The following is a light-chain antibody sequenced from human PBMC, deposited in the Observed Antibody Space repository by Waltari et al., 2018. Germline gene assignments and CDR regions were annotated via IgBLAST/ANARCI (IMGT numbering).Light chain of an antibody. CDR3: QQYGSLPST. CDR1: RDISSY. CDR2: GAS. V-gene: IGKV1-33*01. J-gene: IGKJ4*01. Sequence: DIQMTQSPSSLSATVGDRLTITCQASRDISSYLNWYQHKPGGAPKLLIYGASKLETGVPSRFSGSGSGTDFVFTINNIHPEDFATYYCQQYGSLPSTFGGGTTVEIQ.